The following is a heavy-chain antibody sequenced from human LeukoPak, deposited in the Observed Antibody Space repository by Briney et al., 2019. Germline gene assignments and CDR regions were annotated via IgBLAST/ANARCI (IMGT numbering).Heavy chain of an antibody. J-gene: IGHJ6*02. V-gene: IGHV3-7*01. CDR1: GFTFGDYW. D-gene: IGHD7-27*01. CDR2: IKQDGSEE. Sequence: GGSLRLSCAASGFTFGDYWTSWVRQAPGKGPEWVATIKQDGSEEHYVDSVKGRFTVSRDNARNSLFLQMNSLRVEDTAVYYCTTYKNWVAGDVWGQGTTVSVSS. CDR3: TTYKNWVAGDV.